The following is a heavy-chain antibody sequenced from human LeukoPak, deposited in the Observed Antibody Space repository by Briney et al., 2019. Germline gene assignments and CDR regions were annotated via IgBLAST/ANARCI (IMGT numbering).Heavy chain of an antibody. Sequence: GESLKISCKGSGYSFTSYWIGWVRQMPGKGLEWMGIIYPGDSDTRYSPSFQGQVTISADKSISTAYLQWSSLKASDTAMYYCASKAAAGAMRGGFEYWGQGTLVTVSS. CDR2: IYPGDSDT. J-gene: IGHJ4*02. CDR3: ASKAAAGAMRGGFEY. CDR1: GYSFTSYW. V-gene: IGHV5-51*01. D-gene: IGHD6-13*01.